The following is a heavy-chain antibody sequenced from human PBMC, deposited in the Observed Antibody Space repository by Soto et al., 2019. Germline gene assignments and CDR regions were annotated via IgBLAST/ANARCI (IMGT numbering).Heavy chain of an antibody. D-gene: IGHD1-7*01. CDR2: TYYRSKWYN. Sequence: SQTLSLTCAISGDSVSSNSAAWNWIRQSPSRGLEWLGRTYYRSKWYNDYAVSVKSRITINPDTSKNQFSLQLNSVTPEGTAVYYCARDRQTGTTGPYYYGMDVWGQGTTVTVSS. CDR1: GDSVSSNSAA. V-gene: IGHV6-1*01. CDR3: ARDRQTGTTGPYYYGMDV. J-gene: IGHJ6*02.